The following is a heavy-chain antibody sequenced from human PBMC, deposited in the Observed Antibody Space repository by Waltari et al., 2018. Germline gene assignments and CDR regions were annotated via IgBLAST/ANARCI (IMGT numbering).Heavy chain of an antibody. Sequence: QVQLQESGPGLVTPSETLSLICSVSGDSITNFYWSWVRQPPGKGLEWIGYIAYNGNTRYNPSLKSRLTISIDTSKKHFSLRLGSVTAADTAIYYCARSYDFWSGYPLDHWGQGTLVTVSS. CDR1: GDSITNFY. CDR2: IAYNGNT. CDR3: ARSYDFWSGYPLDH. D-gene: IGHD3-3*01. V-gene: IGHV4-59*01. J-gene: IGHJ4*02.